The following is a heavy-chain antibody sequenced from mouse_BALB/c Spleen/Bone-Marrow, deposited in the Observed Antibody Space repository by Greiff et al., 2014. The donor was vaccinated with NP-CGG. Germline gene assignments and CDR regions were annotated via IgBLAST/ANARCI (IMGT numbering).Heavy chain of an antibody. V-gene: IGHV1-69*01. Sequence: QVQLQQPGAELVMPGASVKMSCKASGYTFTDYWIHWVKQRPGQGLEWIGAIDTSYTYTTYNQKFKGKATLTVDASSSTAYIQLSSLTSEDSAVYYCANIYYGDYGWFSYWSQGTLVTVSA. D-gene: IGHD2-13*01. CDR1: GYTFTDYW. J-gene: IGHJ3*01. CDR2: IDTSYTYT. CDR3: ANIYYGDYGWFSY.